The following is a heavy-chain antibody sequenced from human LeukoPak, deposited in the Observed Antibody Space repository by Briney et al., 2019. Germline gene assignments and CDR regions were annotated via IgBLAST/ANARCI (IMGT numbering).Heavy chain of an antibody. Sequence: ETLSLTCAVYGGSFSGYYWSWIRQPPGKGLEWVAAIRGNGATTDYADSVKGRFTISRDNSKNTLYLQMNSLRAEDTAVYYCAGEPTVTTGGLDYWGQGTLVTVSS. CDR1: GGSFSGYY. CDR2: IRGNGATT. CDR3: AGEPTVTTGGLDY. V-gene: IGHV3-23*01. D-gene: IGHD4-17*01. J-gene: IGHJ4*02.